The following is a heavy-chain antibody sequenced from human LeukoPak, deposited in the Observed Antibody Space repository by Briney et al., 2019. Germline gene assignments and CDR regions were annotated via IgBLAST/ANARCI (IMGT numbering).Heavy chain of an antibody. Sequence: SETLSLTCTVSGGSISRGSYYWGWIRQPPGTGLEWIANVYHNRNTAYNPSLRSRATISIDTYRNQFSLRLNSVTAADTAVYYCARVGWGDAAQHPNWLDLGGQETLVTVS. J-gene: IGHJ5*02. D-gene: IGHD3-10*01. CDR3: ARVGWGDAAQHPNWLDL. V-gene: IGHV4-39*07. CDR2: VYHNRNT. CDR1: GGSISRGSYY.